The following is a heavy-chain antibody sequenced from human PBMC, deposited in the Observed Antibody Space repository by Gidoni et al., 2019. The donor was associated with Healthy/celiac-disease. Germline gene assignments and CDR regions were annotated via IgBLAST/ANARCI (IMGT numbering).Heavy chain of an antibody. CDR3: AGVRADYGGNYDSDESMDV. V-gene: IGHV4-59*01. Sequence: QVQLQESVPGPVKPAEAPARHCTVPCGSLRCYARGWNRRAPGKGLEWIGYIEYSGGTNYNPSLTTRGNRSVDTSKTQSALTLSSVIAADTAVYYCAGVRADYGGNYDSDESMDVWGQGTTVTVSS. CDR1: CGSLRCYA. J-gene: IGHJ6*02. CDR2: IEYSGGT. D-gene: IGHD4-17*01.